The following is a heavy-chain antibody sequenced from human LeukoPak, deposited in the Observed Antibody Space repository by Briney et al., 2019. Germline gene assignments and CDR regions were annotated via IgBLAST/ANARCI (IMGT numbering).Heavy chain of an antibody. CDR1: GSSITSDYF. J-gene: IGHJ4*02. CDR3: ARNVTAGSFDY. D-gene: IGHD1-1*01. Sequence: PSETLSLTCDVSGSSITSDYFWGWIRQPPGKGLEWIATIYYSWGMYFNPSLKSRVTISLDASKNQYSLKMTSLTAADTAIYYCARNVTAGSFDYWGQGILVTVSS. V-gene: IGHV4-38-2*01. CDR2: IYYSWGM.